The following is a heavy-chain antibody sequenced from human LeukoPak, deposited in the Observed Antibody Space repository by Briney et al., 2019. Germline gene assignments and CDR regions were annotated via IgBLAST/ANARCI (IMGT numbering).Heavy chain of an antibody. V-gene: IGHV4-4*07. CDR3: AREGYYDFWSGYYGNWFDP. CDR1: GGSISSYY. J-gene: IGHJ5*02. Sequence: SETLSLTCTVSGGSISSYYWSWVRQPAGKGLEWIGRIYTSGSTNYNPSLKSRVTMSVDTSKNQFSLKLSSVTAADTAVYYSAREGYYDFWSGYYGNWFDPWGQGTLVTVSS. D-gene: IGHD3-3*01. CDR2: IYTSGST.